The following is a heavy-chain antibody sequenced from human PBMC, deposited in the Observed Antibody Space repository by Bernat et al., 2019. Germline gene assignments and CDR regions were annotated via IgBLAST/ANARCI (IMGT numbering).Heavy chain of an antibody. J-gene: IGHJ4*02. V-gene: IGHV4-39*01. D-gene: IGHD6-13*01. CDR2: IHYSGTT. CDR1: GGSISSNSYY. CDR3: ARTLGVAAATGGY. Sequence: QLQLQESGPGLVKPSETLSLTCSISGGSISSNSYYWGWIRPPPGKGLEWMCIIHYSGTTYYNPSLESRLTISVDTSKNQFSLKLRSVTAADTAVYYCARTLGVAAATGGYWGQGTLVTVSS.